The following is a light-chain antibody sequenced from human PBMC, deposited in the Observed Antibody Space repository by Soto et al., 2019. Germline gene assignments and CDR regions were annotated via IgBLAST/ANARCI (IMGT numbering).Light chain of an antibody. CDR3: QSYDSSLIRYV. V-gene: IGLV1-40*01. CDR2: GNS. J-gene: IGLJ1*01. CDR1: SSNIGAGYD. Sequence: QAVVTQPPSVSGAPGQRVTISCTGSSSNIGAGYDVHWYQQLPGTAPKLLIYGNSNRPSGVPDRFSGSKSGTSASLAITGLQAEDEADYYCQSYDSSLIRYVFGTGTKLTVL.